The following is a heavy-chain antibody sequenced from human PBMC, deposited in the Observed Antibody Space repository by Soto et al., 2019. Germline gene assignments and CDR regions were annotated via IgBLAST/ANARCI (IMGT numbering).Heavy chain of an antibody. CDR2: ISYSGST. J-gene: IGHJ4*02. V-gene: IGHV4-59*02. D-gene: IGHD2-21*01. Sequence: QVRLQESGPGLVKPSETLTLTCTVSGGSVGSYSWNWIRQAPGKGLEWIGYISYSGSTNYNPSLKSRFTISADTSKNQFSLRLSSVTAEDTAVYYCARDPRLADWGQGTLVTVSS. CDR1: GGSVGSYS. CDR3: ARDPRLAD.